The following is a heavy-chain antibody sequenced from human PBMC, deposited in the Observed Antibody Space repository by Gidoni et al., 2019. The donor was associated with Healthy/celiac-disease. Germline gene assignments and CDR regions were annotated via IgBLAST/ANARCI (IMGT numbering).Heavy chain of an antibody. CDR2: INHSGST. Sequence: QVQLQQWGAGLLKPSETLSLTCAVYGGSFSGYYWSWIRQPPGKGLEWIGEINHSGSTNYNPSLKSRVTISVDTSKNQFSLKLSSVTAADTAVYYCARPRYLNWFDPWGQGTLVTVSS. CDR3: ARPRYLNWFDP. V-gene: IGHV4-34*01. CDR1: GGSFSGYY. D-gene: IGHD2-2*02. J-gene: IGHJ5*02.